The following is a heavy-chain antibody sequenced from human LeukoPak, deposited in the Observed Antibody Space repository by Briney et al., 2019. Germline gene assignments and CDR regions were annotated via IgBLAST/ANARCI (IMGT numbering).Heavy chain of an antibody. CDR1: GYTLTELS. V-gene: IGHV1-24*01. CDR2: FDPEDGET. Sequence: ASVKVSCKVSGYTLTELSMHWVRQAPGKGLEWMGGFDPEDGETIYAQKFQGRVTMTEDTSTDTAYMELSSLRSEDTAVYYCATLPGIAARYGMDVWGQGTTVTVSS. J-gene: IGHJ6*02. D-gene: IGHD6-13*01. CDR3: ATLPGIAARYGMDV.